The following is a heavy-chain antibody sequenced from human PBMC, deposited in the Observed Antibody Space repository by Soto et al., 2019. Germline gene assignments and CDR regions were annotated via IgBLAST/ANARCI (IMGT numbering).Heavy chain of an antibody. CDR1: GGSISSGGYS. CDR2: IYHSGST. D-gene: IGHD3-22*01. Sequence: QLQLQESGSGLVKPSQTLSLTCAVSGGSISSGGYSWSWIRQPPGKGLEWIGYIYHSGSTYYNPSLKSRVTISVDRSKNQFSLKLSSVTAADTAVYYCARALYDSSGYETLNWFDPWGQGTLVTVSS. J-gene: IGHJ5*02. V-gene: IGHV4-30-2*01. CDR3: ARALYDSSGYETLNWFDP.